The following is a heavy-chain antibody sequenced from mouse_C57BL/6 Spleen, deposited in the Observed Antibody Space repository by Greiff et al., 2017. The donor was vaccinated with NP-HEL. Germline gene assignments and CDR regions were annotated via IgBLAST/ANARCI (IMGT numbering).Heavy chain of an antibody. CDR3: ARSLYYYDAGDY. CDR2: ISDGGSYT. CDR1: GFTFSSYA. Sequence: EVKLVESGGGLVKPGGSLKLSCAASGFTFSSYAMSWVRQTPEKRLEWVATISDGGSYTYYPDNVKGRFTISRDNAKNNLYLQMSHLKSEDTAMYYCARSLYYYDAGDYWGQGTTLTVSS. V-gene: IGHV5-4*03. J-gene: IGHJ2*01. D-gene: IGHD1-1*01.